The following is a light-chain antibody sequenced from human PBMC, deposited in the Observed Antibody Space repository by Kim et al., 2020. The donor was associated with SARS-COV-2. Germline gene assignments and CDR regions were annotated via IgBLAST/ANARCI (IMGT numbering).Light chain of an antibody. V-gene: IGKV3-15*01. CDR2: DAS. J-gene: IGKJ4*01. Sequence: EIVMTQSPATLSVSPGERATLSCRASQSVSSNLAWYQQKPGQVPRLLIYDASTRATGIPARFSGSGSGTEFTLTISSLQSEDFAVYYCQQYNNWPPRTFGGGTKVDIK. CDR1: QSVSSN. CDR3: QQYNNWPPRT.